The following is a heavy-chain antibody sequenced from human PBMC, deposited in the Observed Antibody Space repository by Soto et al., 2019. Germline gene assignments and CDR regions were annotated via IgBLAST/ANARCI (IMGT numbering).Heavy chain of an antibody. J-gene: IGHJ4*02. Sequence: QVQLQESGPGLVKSSHTLSLTCTGSGFLSISRSDYCTCIRQHPRKGREWIGYIYDSGSTYYNPSLESRVTISVDTSKTHCSLKLSSVNAADTAVYFCAIAPGRYCGRDCYYPSFDSWGKGTLVTVSS. D-gene: IGHD2-21*02. CDR3: AIAPGRYCGRDCYYPSFDS. CDR1: GFLSISRSDY. V-gene: IGHV4-31*03. CDR2: IYDSGST.